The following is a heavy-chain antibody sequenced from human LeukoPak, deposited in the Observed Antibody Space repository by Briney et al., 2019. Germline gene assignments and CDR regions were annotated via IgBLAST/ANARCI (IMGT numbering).Heavy chain of an antibody. J-gene: IGHJ6*04. V-gene: IGHV3-21*01. D-gene: IGHD3-10*01. CDR3: ARDLLLWFGEVYNYGMDV. CDR2: ISGGSNYI. CDR1: GFTFSTYN. Sequence: GGSLRLSCAASGFTFSTYNMNWVRQAPGKGLEWVSSISGGSNYIYYADSVKGRFTISRDNAKNSLYLQMNSLRAEDTAVYYRARDLLLWFGEVYNYGMDVWGKGTTVTVSS.